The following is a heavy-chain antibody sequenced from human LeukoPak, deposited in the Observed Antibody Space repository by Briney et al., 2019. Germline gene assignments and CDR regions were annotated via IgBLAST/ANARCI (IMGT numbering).Heavy chain of an antibody. J-gene: IGHJ3*01. D-gene: IGHD1-26*01. CDR1: GYTFTGYY. CDR2: INPNSGGT. V-gene: IGHV1-2*02. CDR3: ARGGRWELPRPYAFDV. Sequence: PAASVKVSCKASGYTFTGYYMHWVRQAPGQGLEWMGWINPNSGGTNYAQKLQGRVTMTTDTSTTTAYMELRTLRSDDTAVYYCARGGRWELPRPYAFDVWGQGTVVTVSS.